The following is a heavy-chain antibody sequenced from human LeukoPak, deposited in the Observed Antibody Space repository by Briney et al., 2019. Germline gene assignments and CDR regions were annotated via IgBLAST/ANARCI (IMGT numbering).Heavy chain of an antibody. V-gene: IGHV3-23*01. Sequence: GGSLRLSCAASGVTFSSYAMSWVRQAPRKGLEWVSAISGSGGSTYYADSVKGRFTISRDNSKNTLYLQMNSLRAEDTAVYYCAKDLYDSSGYYYLFDYWGQGTLVTVSS. CDR2: ISGSGGST. CDR1: GVTFSSYA. CDR3: AKDLYDSSGYYYLFDY. D-gene: IGHD3-22*01. J-gene: IGHJ4*02.